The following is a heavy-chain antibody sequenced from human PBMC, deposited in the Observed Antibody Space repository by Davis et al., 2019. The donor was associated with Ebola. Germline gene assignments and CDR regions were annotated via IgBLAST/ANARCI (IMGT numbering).Heavy chain of an antibody. CDR2: INHSGST. CDR1: GGSFSGYY. V-gene: IGHV4-34*01. CDR3: ARGRGYCSGGSCLTPYYFDY. Sequence: SETLSLTCAVYGGSFSGYYWSWIRQPPGKGLEWIGEINHSGSTNYNPSLKSRVTISVDTSKNQFSLKLSSVTAADTAVYYCARGRGYCSGGSCLTPYYFDYWGQGTLVTVSS. D-gene: IGHD2-15*01. J-gene: IGHJ4*02.